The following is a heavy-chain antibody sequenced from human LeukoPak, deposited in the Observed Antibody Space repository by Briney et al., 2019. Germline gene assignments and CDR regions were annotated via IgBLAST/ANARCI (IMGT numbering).Heavy chain of an antibody. CDR1: GGSIDSSSYY. CDR3: ARRVGFYGSGSLNYFDP. V-gene: IGHV4-39*02. J-gene: IGHJ5*01. D-gene: IGHD3-10*01. Sequence: SETLSLTCAVSGGSIDSSSYYGGWVRQPPGKGLEWIGSIFRTGSTYYSASLQSRVSISVDTSKNHIALKLTSVTAADTAVYVCARRVGFYGSGSLNYFDPWGQGILVSVS. CDR2: IFRTGST.